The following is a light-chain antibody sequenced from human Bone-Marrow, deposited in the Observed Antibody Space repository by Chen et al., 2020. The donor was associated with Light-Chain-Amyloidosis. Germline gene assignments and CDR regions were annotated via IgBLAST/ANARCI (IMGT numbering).Light chain of an antibody. CDR2: RDT. Sequence: SYELTHPPSVSVSPGQTARLTCSRDDLPTKYAYWYQQKPGQAPVLVIHRDTERPAGISERFSGSSSGTTATLTISGVQAEDEADYHCQSADSSGTYEVIFGGGTKLTVL. CDR1: DLPTKY. J-gene: IGLJ2*01. V-gene: IGLV3-25*03. CDR3: QSADSSGTYEVI.